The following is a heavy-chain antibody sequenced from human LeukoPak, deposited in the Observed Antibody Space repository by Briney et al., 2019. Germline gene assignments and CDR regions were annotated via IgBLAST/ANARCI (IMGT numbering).Heavy chain of an antibody. J-gene: IGHJ6*03. V-gene: IGHV4-4*08. D-gene: IGHD1-26*01. CDR2: IFPSGLT. Sequence: PSETLSLTCSVSNGSFTNYYWGWIRQPPGKRLEWIGYIFPSGLTNYNPSLNSRVTISLDTAKSQFSLTLKSVTAADTAVYYCARAGDGHYYYYMDVWGTGTPVTVSS. CDR1: NGSFTNYY. CDR3: ARAGDGHYYYYMDV.